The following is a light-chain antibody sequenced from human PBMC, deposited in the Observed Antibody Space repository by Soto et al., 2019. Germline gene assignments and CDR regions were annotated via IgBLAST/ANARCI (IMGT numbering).Light chain of an antibody. V-gene: IGLV2-11*01. CDR1: SSDVGGYNY. Sequence: QSALTQPASVSGSPGQSITISCTGTSSDVGGYNYVSWYQQHPGKAPKVMIYDVSKRPSGVPDRFSGSKSGNTASLTISGLQAEDEADYYCCSYAASNTFVFGTGTKVTVL. CDR3: CSYAASNTFV. J-gene: IGLJ1*01. CDR2: DVS.